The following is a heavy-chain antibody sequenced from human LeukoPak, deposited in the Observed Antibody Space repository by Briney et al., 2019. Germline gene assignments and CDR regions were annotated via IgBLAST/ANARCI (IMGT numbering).Heavy chain of an antibody. CDR2: ISGSGGST. D-gene: IGHD2-21*01. J-gene: IGHJ4*02. V-gene: IGHV3-23*01. Sequence: GGSLRLSCAASGFTFSSYAMSWVRQAPGKGLEWVSAISGSGGSTYYADSVRGRFTISRDNSKNTLFLQMNSLGAEDTALYYCVRRHYSAIGGDYRPSDDWGQGIWVIVSS. CDR1: GFTFSSYA. CDR3: VRRHYSAIGGDYRPSDD.